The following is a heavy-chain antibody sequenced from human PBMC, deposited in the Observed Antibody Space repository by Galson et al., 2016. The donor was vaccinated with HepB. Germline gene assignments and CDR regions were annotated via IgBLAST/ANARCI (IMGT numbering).Heavy chain of an antibody. CDR3: ARQNYIHWFDT. CDR1: DVSISSGSYF. Sequence: SETLSLTCTVSDVSISSGSYFWGWIRQPPGKGLEWIGSTHWTGTSYSQPTLQSRVTVSLDTPKNQFPLRLSSVTAADTAVYYCARQNYIHWFDTWGQGALVTVSS. D-gene: IGHD1-7*01. V-gene: IGHV4-39*01. J-gene: IGHJ5*02. CDR2: THWTGTS.